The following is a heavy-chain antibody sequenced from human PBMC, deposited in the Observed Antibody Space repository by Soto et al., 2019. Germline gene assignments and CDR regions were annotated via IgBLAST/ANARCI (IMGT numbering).Heavy chain of an antibody. Sequence: PGGSLRLSCAASGFTFSSYAMHWVRQAPGKGLEWVAVISYDGSNKYYADSVKGRFTISRDNSKNTLYLQMNSLRTEDTAVYYCARNNFSQGSAPFGLRTYGMDAWSQGTTVTVSS. CDR1: GFTFSSYA. CDR2: ISYDGSNK. CDR3: ARNNFSQGSAPFGLRTYGMDA. J-gene: IGHJ6*02. D-gene: IGHD3-16*01. V-gene: IGHV3-30-3*01.